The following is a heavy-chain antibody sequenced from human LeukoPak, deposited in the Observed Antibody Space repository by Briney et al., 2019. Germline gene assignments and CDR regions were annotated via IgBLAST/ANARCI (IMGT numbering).Heavy chain of an antibody. CDR2: INHSGST. J-gene: IGHJ4*02. D-gene: IGHD5-24*01. V-gene: IGHV4-34*01. CDR1: GGSFSGYY. CDR3: ARVRSGSCFDY. Sequence: SETLSLTCAVYGGSFSGYYWSWIRQPPGKGLEWIGEINHSGSTNYNPSLKSRVTISVDTSKTQFSLNLSSVTAADTAVYYCARVRSGSCFDYWGQGTLVTVSS.